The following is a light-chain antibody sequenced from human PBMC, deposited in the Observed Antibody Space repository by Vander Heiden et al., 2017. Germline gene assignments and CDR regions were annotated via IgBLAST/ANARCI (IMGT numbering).Light chain of an antibody. Sequence: DIVITQSPLSLPVTPGEPASISCRSSQSLLHRNGYNYLDWYLQKPGQSPQLLIYLGSNRASGVPDRFSGSGSGTDFTLKISRVEAEDVGVYYCMQALQTPPTFGQGTKLEIK. J-gene: IGKJ2*01. CDR1: QSLLHRNGYNY. V-gene: IGKV2-28*01. CDR2: LGS. CDR3: MQALQTPPT.